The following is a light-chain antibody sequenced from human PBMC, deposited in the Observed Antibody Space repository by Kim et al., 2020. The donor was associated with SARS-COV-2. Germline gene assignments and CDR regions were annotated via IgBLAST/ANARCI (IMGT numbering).Light chain of an antibody. J-gene: IGLJ3*02. Sequence: QSALTQPASVSGSPGQSITISCTGTSSDVGGYNYVSWYQQHPGKAPKLMIYHVSNRPSGVSNRFSGSKSGNTASLTISGLQAEDESNFYCSSYTSSNTWVFGGGTKLTVL. CDR3: SSYTSSNTWV. CDR1: SSDVGGYNY. CDR2: HVS. V-gene: IGLV2-14*03.